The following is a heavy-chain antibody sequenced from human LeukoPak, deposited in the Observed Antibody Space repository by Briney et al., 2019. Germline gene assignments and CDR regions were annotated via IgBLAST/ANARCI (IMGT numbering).Heavy chain of an antibody. V-gene: IGHV3-43*02. Sequence: PGGSLRLSCAASGFTFDDYAMHWVRQAPGKGLEWVSLISGDGGSTYYADSVKGRFAISRDNSKNSLYLQMNSLRTEDTALYYCASRETKTDYWGQGTLVTVSS. D-gene: IGHD1-26*01. J-gene: IGHJ4*02. CDR1: GFTFDDYA. CDR2: ISGDGGST. CDR3: ASRETKTDY.